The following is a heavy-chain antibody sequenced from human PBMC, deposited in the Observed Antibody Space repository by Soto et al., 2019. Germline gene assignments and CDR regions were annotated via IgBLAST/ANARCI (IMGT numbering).Heavy chain of an antibody. Sequence: QVQLMESGGSVLQPGRSLRLSCAASGFTFSSYGMHWVRRAPGKGLEWVTIISNDGSIQYYGDSVKGRFTVSRDNSKNTLCLEMNSLTAEDTATYCCAKDRRDSSGTCSRCFGMDVWGQGTTVTVSS. CDR3: AKDRRDSSGTCSRCFGMDV. CDR1: GFTFSSYG. D-gene: IGHD3-22*01. CDR2: ISNDGSIQ. V-gene: IGHV3-30*18. J-gene: IGHJ6*02.